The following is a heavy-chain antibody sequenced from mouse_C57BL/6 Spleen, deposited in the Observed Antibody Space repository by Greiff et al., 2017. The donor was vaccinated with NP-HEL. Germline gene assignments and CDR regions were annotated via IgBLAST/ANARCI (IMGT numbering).Heavy chain of an antibody. V-gene: IGHV1-55*01. Sequence: QVQLQQPGAELVKPGASVKMSCKASGYTFTSYWITWVKQRPGQGLEWIGDIYPGSGSTNYNEKFKSKATLTVDTSSSTAYMQLSSLTSEDSAVYYCARSPNWDEGGYFDYWGQGTTLTVSS. J-gene: IGHJ2*01. CDR2: IYPGSGST. D-gene: IGHD4-1*01. CDR3: ARSPNWDEGGYFDY. CDR1: GYTFTSYW.